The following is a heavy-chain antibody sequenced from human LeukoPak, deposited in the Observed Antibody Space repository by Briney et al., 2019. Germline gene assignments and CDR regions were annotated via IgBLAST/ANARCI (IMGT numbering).Heavy chain of an antibody. D-gene: IGHD5-24*01. J-gene: IGHJ3*02. CDR1: GDSVSSNSVT. V-gene: IGHV6-1*01. CDR2: TYYRSTWYN. Sequence: SQTLSLTCALSGDSVSSNSVTWNWIRQSPSRGLEWLGRTYYRSTWYNDYAVSVRGRITVNPDTSKNQFSLQVNSVTPEDTAVYYCARGGQGDGYSADEAFDIWGQGTMVTVSS. CDR3: ARGGQGDGYSADEAFDI.